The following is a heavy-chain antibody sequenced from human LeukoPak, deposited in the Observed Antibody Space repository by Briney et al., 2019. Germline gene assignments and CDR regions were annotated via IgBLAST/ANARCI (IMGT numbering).Heavy chain of an antibody. CDR1: GFTFSSYW. CDR3: ARDWDIVVVVAATTVGY. J-gene: IGHJ4*02. V-gene: IGHV3-7*01. Sequence: GGSLRLSCAASGFTFSSYWMSWVRQAPGKGLGLVANIKQDGSEKYYVDSVKGRFTISRDNAKNSLYLQMNSLRAEDTAVYYCARDWDIVVVVAATTVGYWGQGTLVTVSS. CDR2: IKQDGSEK. D-gene: IGHD2-15*01.